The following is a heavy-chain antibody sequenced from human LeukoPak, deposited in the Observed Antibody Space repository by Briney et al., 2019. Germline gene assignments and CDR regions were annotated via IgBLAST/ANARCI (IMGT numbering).Heavy chain of an antibody. CDR3: ARDYWRGAAAGFCGY. Sequence: GGSLRLSCAASGFTFSSYTMNWVRQAPEKGLEWVSFISSSSNYIYYADSVKGRFTVSRDNAKNSMYLQMNSLRAEDTAVYYCARDYWRGAAAGFCGYWGQGTLATVSS. CDR2: ISSSSNYI. D-gene: IGHD6-13*01. J-gene: IGHJ4*02. V-gene: IGHV3-21*01. CDR1: GFTFSSYT.